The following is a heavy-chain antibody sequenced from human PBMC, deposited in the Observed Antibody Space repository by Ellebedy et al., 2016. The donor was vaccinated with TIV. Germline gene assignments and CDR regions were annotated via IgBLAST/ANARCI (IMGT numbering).Heavy chain of an antibody. V-gene: IGHV3-23*01. D-gene: IGHD7-27*01. CDR1: GFTFSNYA. CDR2: ISGNGRNT. Sequence: GGSLRLSCAASGFTFSNYAMTWARQAPGKGLEWVSAISGNGRNTHYANSLKDRFTVSRDNSRNTLYLQLDSLRAEDTAVYYCAQTNWGSGGFYGMDVWGQGTTVTVSS. J-gene: IGHJ6*02. CDR3: AQTNWGSGGFYGMDV.